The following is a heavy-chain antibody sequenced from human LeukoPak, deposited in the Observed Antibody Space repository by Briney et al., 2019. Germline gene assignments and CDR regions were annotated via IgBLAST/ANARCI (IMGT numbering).Heavy chain of an antibody. CDR3: ARNYVRSRYNWFDP. D-gene: IGHD3-10*02. CDR1: GGSISGYY. CDR2: IYTSGST. V-gene: IGHV4-4*09. Sequence: PSETLSLTCTVSGGSISGYYWSWLRQPPGKGLEWIGYIYTSGSTNYNPSLKSRVTISVDTSKNQISLKLSSLTAADTAVYYCARNYVRSRYNWFDPWGQGTLVTVSS. J-gene: IGHJ5*02.